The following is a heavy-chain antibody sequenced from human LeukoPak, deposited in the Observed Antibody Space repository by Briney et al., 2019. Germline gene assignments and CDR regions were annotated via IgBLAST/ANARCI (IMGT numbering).Heavy chain of an antibody. Sequence: GSSVKVSSKASGGTFSSYAISWVRQAPGQGLEWMGGIIPIFGTANYAQKFQGRVTITTDESTSTAYMELSSLRSEDTAVYYCARSDRTIFGVAGANWFDPWGQGTLVTVSS. CDR3: ARSDRTIFGVAGANWFDP. J-gene: IGHJ5*02. D-gene: IGHD3-3*01. CDR2: IIPIFGTA. V-gene: IGHV1-69*05. CDR1: GGTFSSYA.